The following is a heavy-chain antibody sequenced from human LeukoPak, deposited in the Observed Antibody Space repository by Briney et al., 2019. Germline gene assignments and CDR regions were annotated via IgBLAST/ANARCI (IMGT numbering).Heavy chain of an antibody. CDR3: ARGGLGSAFDN. J-gene: IGHJ4*02. V-gene: IGHV3-23*01. CDR2: ISGSGGST. D-gene: IGHD6-19*01. CDR1: GFTLSSYA. Sequence: GGSLRLSCAASGFTLSSYALSWVRQAPGKGLEFVSAISGSGGSTYSADSLKGRFTISRDNSKNTLYLQINSLRTDDTAVFYCARGGLGSAFDNWGQGTLVTVSS.